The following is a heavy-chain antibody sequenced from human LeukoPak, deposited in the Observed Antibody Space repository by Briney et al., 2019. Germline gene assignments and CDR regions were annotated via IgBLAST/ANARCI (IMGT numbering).Heavy chain of an antibody. CDR2: INSDGSWT. J-gene: IGHJ4*02. CDR1: GNYW. D-gene: IGHD2/OR15-2a*01. CDR3: VSFYETY. V-gene: IGHV3-74*01. Sequence: GGSLRLSCAASGNYWMHWVRQAPGKELVWVSHINSDGSWTSYADSVKGRFTISKDNAKNTVYLQMNSLRAEDTAVYYCVSFYETYWGRGTLVTVSS.